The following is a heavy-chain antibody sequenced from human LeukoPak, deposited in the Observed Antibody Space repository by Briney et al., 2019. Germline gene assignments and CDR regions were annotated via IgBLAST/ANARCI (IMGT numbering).Heavy chain of an antibody. CDR1: ASTFRSYE. J-gene: IGHJ5*02. D-gene: IGHD3-10*01. Sequence: SGGSLRLSCAVSASTFRSYEKNWFRQAPGKGLEWVSYISGSGSTIYYADSVKGRFTISRDNAKNALYLQMNSLRAEDTAVYYCARDLVVRGRWSWFDPWGQGTLVTVSS. CDR2: ISGSGSTI. CDR3: ARDLVVRGRWSWFDP. V-gene: IGHV3-48*03.